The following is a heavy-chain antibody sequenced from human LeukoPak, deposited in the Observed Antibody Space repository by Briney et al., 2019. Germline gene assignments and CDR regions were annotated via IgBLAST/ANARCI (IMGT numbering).Heavy chain of an antibody. CDR1: GFSFRSYA. CDR2: IGYSGDNT. D-gene: IGHD6-13*01. V-gene: IGHV3-23*01. Sequence: GGSLRLSCAASGFSFRSYAMSWVRQAPEKGLEWVSGIGYSGDNTYYADSVKGRFTISRDNSKNTLYLQMNSLRAEDTAVYYCAKDLGAAAGDDCWGQGTLVTVSS. J-gene: IGHJ4*02. CDR3: AKDLGAAAGDDC.